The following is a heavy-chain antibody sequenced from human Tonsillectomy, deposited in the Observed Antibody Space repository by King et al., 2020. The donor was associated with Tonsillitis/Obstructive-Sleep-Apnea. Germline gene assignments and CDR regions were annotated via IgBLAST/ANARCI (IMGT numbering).Heavy chain of an antibody. Sequence: VQLVESGGGLVQPGGSLRLSCAASGFTFRNSAMSWVRQVPGKRLEWVSAISASGNEKYYADSVRGRFSISRDNSKNPLYLQLTIMRADDTALYYCAKEGPGGQQLIWVDSWGQGTLVTVSS. CDR2: ISASGNEK. CDR1: GFTFRNSA. V-gene: IGHV3-23*04. CDR3: AKEGPGGQQLIWVDS. D-gene: IGHD6-13*01. J-gene: IGHJ4*02.